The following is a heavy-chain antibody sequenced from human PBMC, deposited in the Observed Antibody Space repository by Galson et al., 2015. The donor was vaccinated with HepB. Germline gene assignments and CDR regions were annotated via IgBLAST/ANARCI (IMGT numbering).Heavy chain of an antibody. J-gene: IGHJ4*02. CDR2: IIPIFGTA. Sequence: SVKVSCKASGGTFSSYAISWVRQAPGQGLEWMGGIIPIFGTANYAQKFQGRVTITADKSTSTAYMELSSLRSEDTAVYYCARLSSGWYQVGYWGQGTLVTVSS. D-gene: IGHD6-19*01. V-gene: IGHV1-69*06. CDR1: GGTFSSYA. CDR3: ARLSSGWYQVGY.